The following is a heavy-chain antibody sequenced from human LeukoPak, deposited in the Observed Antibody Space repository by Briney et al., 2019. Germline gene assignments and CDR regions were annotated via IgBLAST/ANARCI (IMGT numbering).Heavy chain of an antibody. Sequence: GGSLRLSCAASGFTFSSYAMSWVRQAPGKGLEWVSAISGSGGSTYHADSVKGRFTISRDNAKNTLYLQMNSLRAEDTAVYYCAKGTMIVVVYYFDYWGQGTLVAVSS. J-gene: IGHJ4*02. V-gene: IGHV3-23*01. CDR1: GFTFSSYA. CDR3: AKGTMIVVVYYFDY. D-gene: IGHD3-22*01. CDR2: ISGSGGST.